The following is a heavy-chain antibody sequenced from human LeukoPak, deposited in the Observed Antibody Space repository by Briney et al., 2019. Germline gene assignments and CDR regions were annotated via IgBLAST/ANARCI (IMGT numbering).Heavy chain of an antibody. CDR2: ISGSGAST. J-gene: IGHJ4*02. V-gene: IGHV3-23*01. CDR3: AKGGLRNWRYFDY. CDR1: GFTFSSYA. D-gene: IGHD1-20*01. Sequence: GGSLRLSCAASGFTFSSYAMSWVRQAPGKGLEWVSAISGSGASTYYADSVKGRFTISRDNSKNTLYLQMNSLRAEDAAVYYCAKGGLRNWRYFDYWGQGTLVTVSS.